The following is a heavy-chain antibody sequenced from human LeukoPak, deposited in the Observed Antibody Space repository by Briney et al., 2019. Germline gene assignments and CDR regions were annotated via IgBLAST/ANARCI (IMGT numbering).Heavy chain of an antibody. J-gene: IGHJ6*02. CDR2: ISWNSDSI. D-gene: IGHD3-16*01. CDR3: ARPAQGGGSQYYYYYVLDV. Sequence: GGSLRLSCTASGFSFSGHWMHWVRQAPGKGLEWVSGISWNSDSIGYADSVKGRFTISRDNAKNSLYLQMSSLRPEDTALYYCARPAQGGGSQYYYYYVLDVWGQGTTVTVSS. CDR1: GFSFSGHW. V-gene: IGHV3-9*01.